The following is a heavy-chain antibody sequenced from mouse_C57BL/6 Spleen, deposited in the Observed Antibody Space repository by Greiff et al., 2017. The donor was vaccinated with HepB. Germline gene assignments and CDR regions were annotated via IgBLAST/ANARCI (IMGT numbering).Heavy chain of an antibody. V-gene: IGHV1-50*01. CDR3: ARSYYGSSGYYAMDY. J-gene: IGHJ4*01. D-gene: IGHD1-1*01. Sequence: QVQLQQPGAELVKPGASVKLSCKASGYTFTSYWMQWVKQRPGQGLEWIGEIDPSDSYTNYNQKFKGKATLTVDTSSSTAYMQLSSLTSEDSAVYYCARSYYGSSGYYAMDYWGQGTSVTVSS. CDR2: IDPSDSYT. CDR1: GYTFTSYW.